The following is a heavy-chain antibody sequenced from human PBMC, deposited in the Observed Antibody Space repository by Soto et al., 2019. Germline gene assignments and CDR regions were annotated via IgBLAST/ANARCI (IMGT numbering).Heavy chain of an antibody. J-gene: IGHJ5*02. CDR1: GGTFSSYA. Sequence: ASVKVSCKASGGTFSSYAISWVRQAPGQGLEWMGGIIPIFGTANYAQKFQGRVTITADESTSTAYMELSSLRSEDTAVYYCARVEDSSGLPGGWFDPWGQGXLVTVYS. V-gene: IGHV1-69*13. D-gene: IGHD3-22*01. CDR2: IIPIFGTA. CDR3: ARVEDSSGLPGGWFDP.